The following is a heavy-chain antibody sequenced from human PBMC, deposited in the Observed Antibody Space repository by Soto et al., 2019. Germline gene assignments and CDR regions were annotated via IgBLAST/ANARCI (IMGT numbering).Heavy chain of an antibody. J-gene: IGHJ4*02. D-gene: IGHD1-26*01. CDR2: IYYSGST. CDR1: GGSISSGGYY. CDR3: ASTLHGSIVGFDYFDY. V-gene: IGHV4-31*03. Sequence: PSETLSLTCTVSGGSISSGGYYWSWIRQHPGKGLEWIGYIYYSGSTYYNPSLKSRVTISVDTPKNQFSLKLSSVTAADMAVYYCASTLHGSIVGFDYFDYWGQGTLVTVSS.